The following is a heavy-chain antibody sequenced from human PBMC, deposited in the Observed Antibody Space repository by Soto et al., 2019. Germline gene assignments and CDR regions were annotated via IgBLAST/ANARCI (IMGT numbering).Heavy chain of an antibody. J-gene: IGHJ4*02. CDR1: GFSLTTDGEG. V-gene: IGHV2-5*02. Sequence: QITLKESGPTLVKPAQTLALTCTFSGFSLTTDGEGVGWVRQPPGEALEWLALIYWDDDERYSTSLKTSLTITKDPSKNQVVLIMTNVDPVDTATYYCAHSRNLITEDAQVGDFDYWGQGTLVTVSS. D-gene: IGHD3-10*01. CDR3: AHSRNLITEDAQVGDFDY. CDR2: IYWDDDE.